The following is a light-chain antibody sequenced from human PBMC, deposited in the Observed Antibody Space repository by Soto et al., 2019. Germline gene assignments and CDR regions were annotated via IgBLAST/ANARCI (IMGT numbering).Light chain of an antibody. CDR1: SSDVGGYNY. CDR2: EVS. J-gene: IGLJ1*01. V-gene: IGLV2-14*01. Sequence: QSVLTQPASVPGSPGQSITISYTGTSSDVGGYNYVSWYQQHPGKAPKLMIYEVSNRPSGVSNRFSGSKSGNTASLTISGLQAEDEADYYCSSYTSSSTPRVFGTGTKVTVL. CDR3: SSYTSSSTPRV.